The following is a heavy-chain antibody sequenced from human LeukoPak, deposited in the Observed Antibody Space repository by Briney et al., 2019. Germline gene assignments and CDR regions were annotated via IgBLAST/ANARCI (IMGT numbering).Heavy chain of an antibody. CDR2: IKQDGSEK. CDR1: GFTFSIHY. D-gene: IGHD3-22*01. CDR3: ARDWNYYDSSGYYYPEDYFDY. J-gene: IGHJ4*02. Sequence: PGGSLRLSCAASGFTFSIHYMRWARQAPGEGREWVANIKQDGSEKYYVDSVKSRFTISRDNAKNSLYLQMNCLRAEDTAVYYCARDWNYYDSSGYYYPEDYFDYWGQGTLVTVSS. V-gene: IGHV3-7*01.